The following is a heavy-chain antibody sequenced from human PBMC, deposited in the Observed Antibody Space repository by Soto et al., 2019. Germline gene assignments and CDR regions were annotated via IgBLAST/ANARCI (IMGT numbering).Heavy chain of an antibody. CDR2: ISGSGGST. CDR1: GFTFSSYA. J-gene: IGHJ4*02. V-gene: IGHV3-23*01. CDR3: AKDGIMITFGGVIVMAPIDY. Sequence: EGSLRLSCAASGFTFSSYAMSWVRQAPGKGLEWVSAISGSGGSTYYADSVKGRFTISRDNSKNALYLQMNSLRAEDTAVYYCAKDGIMITFGGVIVMAPIDYWGQGTLVTVSS. D-gene: IGHD3-16*02.